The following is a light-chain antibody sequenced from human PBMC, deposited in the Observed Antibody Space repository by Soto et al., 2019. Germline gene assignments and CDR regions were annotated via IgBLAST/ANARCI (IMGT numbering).Light chain of an antibody. CDR2: ATS. Sequence: EIVLTQSPGTLSSSPGERATLSCRASQSIDNRYLAWYQHKPGQAPRLLLYATSSRAPGIPGRFGGSGSGTDFTLTIIRLEPADFALSYCKHYFGSSWTFGQGTKVDIK. CDR1: QSIDNRY. J-gene: IGKJ1*01. CDR3: KHYFGSSWT. V-gene: IGKV3-20*01.